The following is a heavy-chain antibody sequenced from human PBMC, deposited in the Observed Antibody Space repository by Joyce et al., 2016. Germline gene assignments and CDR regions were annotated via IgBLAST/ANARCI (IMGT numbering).Heavy chain of an antibody. J-gene: IGHJ4*02. Sequence: QVQLQESGPGLVKPSGPLSLTCAVSGDSISSNNWWTWVRQARGKGLEWIGEIYHSGTTNYNPSRKSRVTISVDKSKNQFSLRLSSVTAADTAVYYCARGPAMIDYWGQGTLVTVSS. CDR2: IYHSGTT. D-gene: IGHD2-2*01. CDR1: GDSISSNNW. V-gene: IGHV4-4*02. CDR3: ARGPAMIDY.